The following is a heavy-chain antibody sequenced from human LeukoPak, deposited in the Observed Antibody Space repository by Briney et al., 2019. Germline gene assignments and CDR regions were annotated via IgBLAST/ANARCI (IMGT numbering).Heavy chain of an antibody. Sequence: PSETLSLTCAVSGYSISSGYYWGWIRQPPGKGLEWIGSIYHSGSTYYNPSLKSRVTISVDTSKNQFSLKLTSVTAADTAMYYCVATMILDYYYMDVWGKGTTVTVSS. CDR2: IYHSGST. CDR1: GYSISSGYY. CDR3: VATMILDYYYMDV. J-gene: IGHJ6*03. V-gene: IGHV4-38-2*01. D-gene: IGHD3-22*01.